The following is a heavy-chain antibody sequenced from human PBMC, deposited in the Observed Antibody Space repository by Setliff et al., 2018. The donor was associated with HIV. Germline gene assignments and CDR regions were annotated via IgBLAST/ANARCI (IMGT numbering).Heavy chain of an antibody. J-gene: IGHJ3*02. CDR2: IYPGDSDT. Sequence: GESLKISCKGSGYSFTNHWIGWVRQMPGKGLEWMAIIYPGDSDTRYSPSFQGQVTISADKSTNTAFLQWSSLKASDSAMYYCSRGIAVAGHDFANTPGDIWGQGTMVTVSS. V-gene: IGHV5-51*01. CDR1: GYSFTNHW. D-gene: IGHD6-19*01. CDR3: SRGIAVAGHDFANTPGDI.